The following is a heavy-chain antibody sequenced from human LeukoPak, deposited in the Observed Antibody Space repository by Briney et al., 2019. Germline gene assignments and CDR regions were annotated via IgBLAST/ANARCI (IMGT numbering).Heavy chain of an antibody. CDR1: GGTFSSYA. Sequence: SVKVSCKASGGTFSSYAISWVRQAPGQGLEWMGGIIPIFGTANYAQKFQGRVTITADESTSTAYMELSSLRSEDTAVYYCARGERGAMAFSSYYYYYMDVWGKGTTVTISS. V-gene: IGHV1-69*13. CDR3: ARGERGAMAFSSYYYYYMDV. CDR2: IIPIFGTA. J-gene: IGHJ6*03. D-gene: IGHD3-10*01.